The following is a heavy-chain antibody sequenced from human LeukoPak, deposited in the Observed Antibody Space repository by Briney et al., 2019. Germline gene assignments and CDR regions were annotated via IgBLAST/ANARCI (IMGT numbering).Heavy chain of an antibody. V-gene: IGHV1-2*02. J-gene: IGHJ4*02. CDR1: GYTFTGYY. Sequence: ASVKVSCKASGYTFTGYYMHWVRPAPGQGREWMGWINPTRGGTNYAQKFQGRVTMTRDTSISTAYMELSRLRSDDTAVYYCAREDIIGYHVEMKIYYWGQGTLVTVSS. D-gene: IGHD3-22*01. CDR3: AREDIIGYHVEMKIYY. CDR2: INPTRGGT.